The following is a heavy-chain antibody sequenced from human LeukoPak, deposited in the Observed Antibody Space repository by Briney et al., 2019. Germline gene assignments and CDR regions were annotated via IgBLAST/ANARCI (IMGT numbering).Heavy chain of an antibody. CDR1: GFTVSTNY. CDR2: IYSGGST. CDR3: ARVGYSSGWLRD. J-gene: IGHJ4*02. Sequence: RGSLRLSCAASGFTVSTNYMSWVRQAPGKGLEWVSVIYSGGSTYYADSVKGRFTISRDNSKNTLYLQMNSLRAEDTAVYYCARVGYSSGWLRDWGQGTLVTVSS. D-gene: IGHD6-19*01. V-gene: IGHV3-53*01.